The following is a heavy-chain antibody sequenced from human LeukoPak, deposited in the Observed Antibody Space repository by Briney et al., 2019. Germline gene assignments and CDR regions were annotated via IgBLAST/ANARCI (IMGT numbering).Heavy chain of an antibody. CDR2: ISASGGST. Sequence: GGSLRLSCAASGFTFSNYAMSWVRQAPGKGLEWVSGISASGGSTYYADSVKGRFTISRDNSKNTLYLQMNSLRAEDTAVYYCAKDRRAGSYDYWGQGTLVTVSS. V-gene: IGHV3-23*01. CDR1: GFTFSNYA. D-gene: IGHD3-10*01. CDR3: AKDRRAGSYDY. J-gene: IGHJ4*02.